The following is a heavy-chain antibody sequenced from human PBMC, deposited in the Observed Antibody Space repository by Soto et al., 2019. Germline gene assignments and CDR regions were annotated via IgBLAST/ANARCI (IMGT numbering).Heavy chain of an antibody. Sequence: KSXETLSLTCTVSGVSISSSNWWSWVRQPPGKGLEWIGEIYHSGSTNYNPSLKSRVTISVDKSKNQFSLKLSSVTAADTAVYYCERIIGDYNFYYGMDVWGQGTTVTVSS. D-gene: IGHD4-17*01. CDR3: ERIIGDYNFYYGMDV. CDR2: IYHSGST. J-gene: IGHJ6*02. CDR1: GVSISSSNW. V-gene: IGHV4-4*02.